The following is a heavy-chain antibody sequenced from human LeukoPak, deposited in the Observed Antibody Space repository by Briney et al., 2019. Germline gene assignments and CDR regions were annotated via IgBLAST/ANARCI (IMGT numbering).Heavy chain of an antibody. V-gene: IGHV3-48*03. D-gene: IGHD3-10*02. J-gene: IGHJ6*04. Sequence: TGGSLRLSCAASGFTFISFEMNWIRQAPGKGLEWVSYISSTGTTKYYADSVKGRFTIFRDNAKNSLYLQMNSLRVEDTGVYYCAELGITMIGGVWGKGTTVTISS. CDR3: AELGITMIGGV. CDR1: GFTFISFE. CDR2: ISSTGTTK.